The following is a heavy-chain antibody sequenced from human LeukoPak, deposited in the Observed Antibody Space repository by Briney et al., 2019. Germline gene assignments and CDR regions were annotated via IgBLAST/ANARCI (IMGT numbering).Heavy chain of an antibody. CDR2: ISGSSTDT. V-gene: IGHV3-11*06. Sequence: GGSLRLSCAASGFIFSDYYMSWIRQAPGKRLEWVSCISGSSTDTNYADSVKGRFTVSRDNAKHSLYLQMNSLRAEDTAVYYCASHSGWYHFDYWGQGTLVTVSS. J-gene: IGHJ4*02. CDR3: ASHSGWYHFDY. CDR1: GFIFSDYY. D-gene: IGHD6-19*01.